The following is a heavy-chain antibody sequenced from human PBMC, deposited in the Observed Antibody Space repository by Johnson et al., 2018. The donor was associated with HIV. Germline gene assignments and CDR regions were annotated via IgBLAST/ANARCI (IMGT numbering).Heavy chain of an antibody. J-gene: IGHJ3*02. CDR1: GFTFSSYD. CDR3: TRVSSTSWALDI. CDR2: IGTDGDT. D-gene: IGHD2-15*01. Sequence: EVQLVESGGGLVQPGGSLRLSCAASGFTFSSYDMHWVRQATGKGLEWVSAIGTDGDTYYPGSVKGRFTISRENAKNSLYLQMNSLRGDDTAVYYCTRVSSTSWALDIWGQGTLVTVSS. V-gene: IGHV3-13*01.